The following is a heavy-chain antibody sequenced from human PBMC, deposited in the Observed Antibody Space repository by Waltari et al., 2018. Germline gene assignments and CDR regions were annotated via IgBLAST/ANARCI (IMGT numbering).Heavy chain of an antibody. J-gene: IGHJ4*02. Sequence: QLQLQESGPGLVKPSETLSLTCTVSGRSISISTYSWGWIRPPPGTGLGWIGNIYYSGSTYYHPSLKSRVTVSVDTSKNQFSLKLSSVTAADTAVYYCARIITSTKGYYFDYWGQGTLVTVSS. CDR1: GRSISISTYS. CDR2: IYYSGST. D-gene: IGHD3-10*01. CDR3: ARIITSTKGYYFDY. V-gene: IGHV4-39*01.